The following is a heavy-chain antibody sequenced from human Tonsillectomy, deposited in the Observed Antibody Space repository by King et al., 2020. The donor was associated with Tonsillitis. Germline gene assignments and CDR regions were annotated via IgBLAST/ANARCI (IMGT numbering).Heavy chain of an antibody. Sequence: VQLVESGGGLVQPGGSLRLSCAASGFTFSSYSMNWVRQAPGKGLEWVSYISSSSNTIYYADSVKGRFTISRDNAKNSLYLQMNSLRDEDTAVYYCARPFVMPYYGSGRFPAPPGYWGQGTLVTVSS. V-gene: IGHV3-48*02. CDR1: GFTFSSYS. J-gene: IGHJ4*02. CDR3: ARPFVMPYYGSGRFPAPPGY. CDR2: ISSSSNTI. D-gene: IGHD3-10*01.